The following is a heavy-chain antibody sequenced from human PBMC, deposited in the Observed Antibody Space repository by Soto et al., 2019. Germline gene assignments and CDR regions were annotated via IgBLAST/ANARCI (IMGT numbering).Heavy chain of an antibody. CDR3: AESPGYYNWFDP. V-gene: IGHV1-2*02. J-gene: IGHJ5*02. Sequence: GASVKVSCKASGYTFTGYYMHWVRQAPGQGLEWMGWINPNSGGTNYAQKFQGRVTMTRDTSISTAYMELSRLRSDDTAVHYCAESPGYYNWFDPWGQGTLVTVSS. CDR2: INPNSGGT. D-gene: IGHD3-22*01. CDR1: GYTFTGYY.